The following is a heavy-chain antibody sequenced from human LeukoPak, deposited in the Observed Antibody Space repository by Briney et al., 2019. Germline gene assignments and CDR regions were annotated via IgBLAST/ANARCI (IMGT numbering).Heavy chain of an antibody. D-gene: IGHD7-27*01. CDR2: IKQDGSEK. J-gene: IGHJ4*02. CDR3: ATSNWGSNY. Sequence: GGSLRLSCAASGFTFSNYWISWVRQAPGKGLEWLANIKQDGSEKYYVDSVKGRFTISRDNAKNSLYLQMYSLRAEDTAVYYCATSNWGSNYWGQGTLVTVSS. CDR1: GFTFSNYW. V-gene: IGHV3-7*01.